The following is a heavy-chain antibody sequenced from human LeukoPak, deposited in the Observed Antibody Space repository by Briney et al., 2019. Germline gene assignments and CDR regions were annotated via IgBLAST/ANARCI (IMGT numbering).Heavy chain of an antibody. Sequence: PGGSLRLSCVASGFTFSTYDMHWVRQATGKGLEWVSTIVTAGDTYYPGSVKGRFTIARENAKNSLYLQMNSLRAEDTAVYYCARAGGSSGWYAFGYWGQGTLVTVSS. V-gene: IGHV3-13*01. CDR2: IVTAGDT. CDR3: ARAGGSSGWYAFGY. CDR1: GFTFSTYD. D-gene: IGHD6-19*01. J-gene: IGHJ4*02.